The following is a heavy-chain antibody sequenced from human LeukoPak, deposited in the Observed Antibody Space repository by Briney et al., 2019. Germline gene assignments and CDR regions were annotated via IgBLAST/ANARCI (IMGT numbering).Heavy chain of an antibody. CDR1: GFTFSSYA. D-gene: IGHD6-13*01. V-gene: IGHV3-23*01. CDR2: ISGSGGST. J-gene: IGHJ6*02. CDR3: AGSSSWYYYYGMDV. Sequence: GGSLRLSCAASGFTFSSYAMSWVRRAPGKGLGWVSAISGSGGSTYYADSVKGRFTISRDNTKNTLYLQMNSLRAEDTAVYYCAGSSSWYYYYGMDVWGQGTTVTVSS.